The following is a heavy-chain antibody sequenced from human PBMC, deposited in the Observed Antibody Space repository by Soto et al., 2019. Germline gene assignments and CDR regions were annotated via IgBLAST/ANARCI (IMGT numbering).Heavy chain of an antibody. V-gene: IGHV3-74*01. CDR2: INSDGSST. J-gene: IGHJ4*02. D-gene: IGHD3-3*01. CDR3: ARVIDHNYDFWSGYLYYFDY. Sequence: GGSLRLSCAASGFTFSSYWMHWVRQAPGKGLVWVSRINSDGSSTSYADSVKGRFTISRDNAKNTLYLQMNSLRAEDTAVYYCARVIDHNYDFWSGYLYYFDYWGQGTLVTVSS. CDR1: GFTFSSYW.